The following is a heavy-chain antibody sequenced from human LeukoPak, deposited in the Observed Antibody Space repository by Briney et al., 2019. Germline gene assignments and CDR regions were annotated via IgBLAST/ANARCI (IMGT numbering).Heavy chain of an antibody. CDR2: IYYSGST. D-gene: IGHD1-1*01. V-gene: IGHV4-59*01. CDR1: GGSISSYY. J-gene: IGHJ2*01. Sequence: SETLSLTCTVSGGSISSYYWSWIRQPPGKGLEWIGYIYYSGSTNYNPSLKSRVTISVGTSKNQFSLKLSSVTAADTAVYYCARDHDVYWYFDLWGRGTLVTVSS. CDR3: ARDHDVYWYFDL.